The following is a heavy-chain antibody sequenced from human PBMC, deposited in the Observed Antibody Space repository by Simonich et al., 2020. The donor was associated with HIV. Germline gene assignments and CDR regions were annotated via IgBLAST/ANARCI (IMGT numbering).Heavy chain of an antibody. V-gene: IGHV3-23*01. Sequence: EVQLLESGGGLVQPGGSLRLSCAASGFTFSSYARSWVRQAPGKGLEWGSGISGSGGSTYYADSVKGRFTLSRDNSKNTLYLQMNSLRAEDTAVYYCAKDRYYNFWSGYYDYWGQGTLVTVSS. CDR2: ISGSGGST. CDR1: GFTFSSYA. D-gene: IGHD3-3*01. CDR3: AKDRYYNFWSGYYDY. J-gene: IGHJ4*02.